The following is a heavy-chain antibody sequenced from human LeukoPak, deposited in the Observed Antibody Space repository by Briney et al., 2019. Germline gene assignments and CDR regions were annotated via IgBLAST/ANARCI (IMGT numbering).Heavy chain of an antibody. CDR3: ARFETNPITMVRGVSYGMDV. CDR2: ISWNSGSI. Sequence: GRSLRLSCAASGFTFDDYAMHWVRQAPGKGLEWVSGISWNSGSIGYADSVKGRFTISRDNAKNSLYLQMNSLRAEDTAVYYCARFETNPITMVRGVSYGMDVWGQGTTVTVSS. D-gene: IGHD3-10*01. CDR1: GFTFDDYA. J-gene: IGHJ6*02. V-gene: IGHV3-9*01.